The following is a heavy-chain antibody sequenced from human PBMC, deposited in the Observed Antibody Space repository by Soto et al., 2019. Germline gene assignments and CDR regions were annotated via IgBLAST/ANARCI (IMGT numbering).Heavy chain of an antibody. V-gene: IGHV1-69*01. CDR2: IIPAFGTT. CDR1: GGTFGIYA. J-gene: IGHJ6*02. Sequence: QVQLVQSGAAVSKPGSSVKVSCKSSGGTFGIYAIGWVRQAPGQGLEWMGGIIPAFGTTKNAQKFQDRVDMTADESTNTVDLELRGLRFDDTAVYYCARVPRQMLYGPTRNGMDVWGQGTTLIVAS. CDR3: ARVPRQMLYGPTRNGMDV. D-gene: IGHD2-2*02.